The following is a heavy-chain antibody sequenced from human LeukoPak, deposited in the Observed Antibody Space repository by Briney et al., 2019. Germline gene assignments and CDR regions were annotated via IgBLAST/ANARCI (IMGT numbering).Heavy chain of an antibody. CDR2: ISGSGDST. CDR3: AKWSGFGDD. Sequence: PGGSLRLSCAASGFTFSSNSMTWVRQTPGKGLEWVSGISGSGDSTYYADSVKGRFTISRNNSRNTLYLQMSSLGAEDTAVYYCAKWSGFGDDWGQGTLVTVSS. V-gene: IGHV3-23*01. CDR1: GFTFSSNS. J-gene: IGHJ4*02. D-gene: IGHD3-10*01.